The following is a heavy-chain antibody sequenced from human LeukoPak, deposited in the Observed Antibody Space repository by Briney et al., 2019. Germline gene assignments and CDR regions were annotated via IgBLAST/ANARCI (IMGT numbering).Heavy chain of an antibody. Sequence: GGSLRLSCAASGFTFSSRWMSWVRQAPGKALEWVANINQDGSEKDYVDSVKGRFTISRDNAKNSLYLQMNSLRAEDTAVYYCARAYYWGQGTMVTVSS. CDR3: ARAYY. CDR2: INQDGSEK. CDR1: GFTFSSRW. J-gene: IGHJ4*02. V-gene: IGHV3-7*01.